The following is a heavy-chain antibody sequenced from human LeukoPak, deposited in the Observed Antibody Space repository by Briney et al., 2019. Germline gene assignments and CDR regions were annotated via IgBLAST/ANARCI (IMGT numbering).Heavy chain of an antibody. CDR1: GFTFSSYS. CDR3: ARSGTVTTDGDYYYYMDV. D-gene: IGHD4-17*01. J-gene: IGHJ6*03. V-gene: IGHV3-21*01. Sequence: PGGSLRLSCAASGFTFSSYSMNWVRQAPGKGLEWVSSISSSSSYIYYADSVKGRFTISRDNAKNSLYLQMNSLRAEDTAVYYCARSGTVTTDGDYYYYMDVWGKGTTVTISS. CDR2: ISSSSSYI.